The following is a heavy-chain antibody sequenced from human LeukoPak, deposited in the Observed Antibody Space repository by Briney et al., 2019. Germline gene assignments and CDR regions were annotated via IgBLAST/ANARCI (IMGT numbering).Heavy chain of an antibody. CDR3: ARVAIPGYSSSWADY. J-gene: IGHJ4*02. Sequence: SETLSLTCTVSGGSISSGGYYWSWIRQHPGKGLEWIGYIYYSGSTYYNPSLKSRVTISVDTSKNQFSLKLSSVTAADTAVYYCARVAIPGYSSSWADYWGQGTLVTVSS. D-gene: IGHD6-13*01. CDR2: IYYSGST. V-gene: IGHV4-31*03. CDR1: GGSISSGGYY.